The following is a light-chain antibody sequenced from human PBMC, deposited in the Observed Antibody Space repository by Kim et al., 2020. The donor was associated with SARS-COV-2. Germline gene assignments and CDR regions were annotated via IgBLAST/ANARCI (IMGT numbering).Light chain of an antibody. J-gene: IGKJ1*01. CDR2: VAS. CDR1: QIVSSY. CDR3: QQRSSWPWT. Sequence: LSPGESATFAGRASQIVSSYLAWYQQKPGQAPRLLIYVASSRATGIPARFSGSGSGTDFTLTISSLEPEDFAVYYCQQRSSWPWTFGQGTKVEIK. V-gene: IGKV3-11*01.